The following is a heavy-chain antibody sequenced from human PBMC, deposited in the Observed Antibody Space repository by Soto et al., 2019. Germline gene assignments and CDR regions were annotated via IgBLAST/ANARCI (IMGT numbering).Heavy chain of an antibody. CDR3: ARTQSSGWSTRYGADV. CDR2: ISGDGDST. D-gene: IGHD6-19*01. Sequence: GGSLRLSCAVSRFTFSNYAMTWVRQAPGKGLEWVSGISGDGDSTYYADSVKGRFTISRDNSKNALYLQLNSLRAEDTAIYFCARTQSSGWSTRYGADVWGQGTTVTVSS. CDR1: RFTFSNYA. V-gene: IGHV3-23*01. J-gene: IGHJ6*02.